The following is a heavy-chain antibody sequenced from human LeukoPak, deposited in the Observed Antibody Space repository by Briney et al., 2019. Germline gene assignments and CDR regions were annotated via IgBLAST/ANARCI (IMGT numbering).Heavy chain of an antibody. CDR2: ISSSGASA. CDR1: GFTFSSYA. CDR3: ARDDIAVAGTGFDY. Sequence: AGGSLRLSCAASGFTFSSYAMNWVRQAPGKGLQWVSGISSSGASAFYADSVKGRFTISRDKSKNTLYMEMISLRAGDTAVYYCARDDIAVAGTGFDYWGQGTLVTVSS. V-gene: IGHV3-23*01. D-gene: IGHD6-19*01. J-gene: IGHJ4*02.